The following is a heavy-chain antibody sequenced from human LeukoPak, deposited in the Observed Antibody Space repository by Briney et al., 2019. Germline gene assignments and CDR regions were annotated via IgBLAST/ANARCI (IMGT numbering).Heavy chain of an antibody. V-gene: IGHV1-24*01. CDR2: FDPEDGET. Sequence: ASVKVSCKVSGYTLTELSMHWVRQAPGKGLEWLGGFDPEDGETIYAQKFQGRVTMTEDTSTDTAYMELSSLRSEDTAVYYCATIDGHYDSSGYWGQGTLGTVSS. CDR1: GYTLTELS. D-gene: IGHD3-22*01. J-gene: IGHJ4*02. CDR3: ATIDGHYDSSGY.